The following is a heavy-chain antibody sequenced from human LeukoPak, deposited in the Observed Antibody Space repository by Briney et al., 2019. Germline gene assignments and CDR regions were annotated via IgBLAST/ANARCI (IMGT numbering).Heavy chain of an antibody. CDR1: GFIVSNNY. D-gene: IGHD3-22*01. V-gene: IGHV3-53*01. CDR2: MYRDDST. CDR3: ARGRPYYDSSGYHETDS. Sequence: GGSLRLSCAATGFIVSNNYMTWVRQAPGKGLEWVSIMYRDDSTYYADSVKGRFTISRDKSKHTLDLQMNSLRVEDTAVYYCARGRPYYDSSGYHETDSWGQATLVTVSS. J-gene: IGHJ4*02.